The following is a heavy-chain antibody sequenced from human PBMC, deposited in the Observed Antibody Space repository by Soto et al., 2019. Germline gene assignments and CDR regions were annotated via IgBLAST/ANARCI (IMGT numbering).Heavy chain of an antibody. CDR3: ARSGGLGVRPYYFDY. CDR2: ISSSGSTI. D-gene: IGHD3-10*01. J-gene: IGHJ4*02. CDR1: GFTFSSYE. Sequence: PGGSLRLSCAASGFTFSSYEMNWVRQAPGKGLEWVSYISSSGSTIYYADSVKGRFTISRDNAKNSLYLQMNSLRAEDTAVYYCARSGGLGVRPYYFDYWGQGTLVTVAS. V-gene: IGHV3-48*03.